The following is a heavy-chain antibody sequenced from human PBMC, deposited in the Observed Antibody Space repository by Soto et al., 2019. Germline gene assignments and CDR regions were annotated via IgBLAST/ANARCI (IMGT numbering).Heavy chain of an antibody. Sequence: QVQLVQSGAEVKKPGASVKVSCKASGYTFTSYAMHWVRQAPGQRLEWMGWINAGNGNTKYSQKFQGRVTITRDTSASTAYMELSSLRSEDTAVYYYARPEMATAYDAFDIWGQGTMVTVSS. CDR2: INAGNGNT. D-gene: IGHD5-18*01. J-gene: IGHJ3*02. V-gene: IGHV1-3*01. CDR3: ARPEMATAYDAFDI. CDR1: GYTFTSYA.